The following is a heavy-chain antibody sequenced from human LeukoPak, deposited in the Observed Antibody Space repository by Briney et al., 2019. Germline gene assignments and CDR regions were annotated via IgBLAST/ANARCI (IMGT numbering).Heavy chain of an antibody. CDR2: INHSGST. V-gene: IGHV4-34*01. J-gene: IGHJ6*03. CDR1: GGSFSGYY. D-gene: IGHD3-9*01. Sequence: SETLSLTCAVYGGSFSGYYWSWIRQPPGKGLEWIGEINHSGSTNYNPSLKSRVTISVDTSKNQFSLKLSSVTAADTAVYYCARAIRYFGYYYYYMDVWGKGTTVTISS. CDR3: ARAIRYFGYYYYYMDV.